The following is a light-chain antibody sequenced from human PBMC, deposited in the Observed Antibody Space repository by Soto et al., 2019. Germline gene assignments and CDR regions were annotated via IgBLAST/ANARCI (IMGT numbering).Light chain of an antibody. CDR2: EVS. Sequence: SALTQPPSASGSPGQSVTISCTGTSSDVGGYNYVSWYQQHPGKAPKLIISEVSKRPSGVPDRFSGSKSGNTASLTVSGLQAEDEADYYRTSHAGRNNYVFGTGTKLTVL. CDR3: TSHAGRNNYV. J-gene: IGLJ1*01. CDR1: SSDVGGYNY. V-gene: IGLV2-8*01.